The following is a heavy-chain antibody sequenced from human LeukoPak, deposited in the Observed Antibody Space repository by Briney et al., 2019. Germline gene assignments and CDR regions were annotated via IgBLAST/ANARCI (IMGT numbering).Heavy chain of an antibody. CDR1: GFTFSNYA. Sequence: GGSLRLSCAASGFTFSNYAMSWIRQAPGKGLEWVSYISSSGSTIYYADSVKGRFTISRDNAKNSLYLQMNSLRAEDTAVYYCARDKGDFWSGYSNPYYFDYWGQGTLVTVSS. CDR2: ISSSGSTI. D-gene: IGHD3-3*01. J-gene: IGHJ4*02. V-gene: IGHV3-11*04. CDR3: ARDKGDFWSGYSNPYYFDY.